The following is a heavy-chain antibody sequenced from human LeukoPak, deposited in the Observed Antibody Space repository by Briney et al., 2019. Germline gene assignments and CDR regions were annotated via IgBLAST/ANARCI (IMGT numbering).Heavy chain of an antibody. D-gene: IGHD6-19*01. CDR1: GGSISSYY. Sequence: SETLSLTCTVSGGSISSYYWSWIRQPPGKGLEWIGYIYYSGSTNYNPSLKSRVTISVDTSKNQFSLKLSSVTAADTAVYYCARSDVRSSGWYGGGGFYFDYWGQGTLVTVSS. J-gene: IGHJ4*02. V-gene: IGHV4-59*01. CDR3: ARSDVRSSGWYGGGGFYFDY. CDR2: IYYSGST.